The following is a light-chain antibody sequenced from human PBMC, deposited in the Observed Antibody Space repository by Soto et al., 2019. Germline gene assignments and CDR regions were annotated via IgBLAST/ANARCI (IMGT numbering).Light chain of an antibody. CDR2: EDS. J-gene: IGLJ2*01. Sequence: QPVLTQPASVSGSPGQSITISCTGTSSDVGSYNLVSWYQVHPGKAPKFIIYEDSKRPSGVSNRFSGSKSGNTASLTISALQAEDEADYYCCSFVRSNALVFGGGTKLTVL. CDR1: SSDVGSYNL. CDR3: CSFVRSNALV. V-gene: IGLV2-23*01.